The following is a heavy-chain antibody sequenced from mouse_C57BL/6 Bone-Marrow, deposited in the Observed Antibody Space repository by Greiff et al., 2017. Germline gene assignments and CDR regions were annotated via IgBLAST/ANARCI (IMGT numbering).Heavy chain of an antibody. J-gene: IGHJ4*01. D-gene: IGHD2-1*01. V-gene: IGHV1-55*01. CDR1: GYTFTSYW. Sequence: VQLQQPGAELVKPGASVKMSCKASGYTFTSYWITWVKQRPGQGLEWIGDIYPGSGSTNYNEKFKSKATVTVDTSSSTAYMQLSSLTSEDSAVYYCARIYGRRRGNAMDYWGQGTSVTVSS. CDR2: IYPGSGST. CDR3: ARIYGRRRGNAMDY.